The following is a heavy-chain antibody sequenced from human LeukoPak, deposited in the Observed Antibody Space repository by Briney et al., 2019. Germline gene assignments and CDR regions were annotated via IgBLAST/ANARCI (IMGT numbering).Heavy chain of an antibody. CDR3: ARTPGGFGGANVGGY. CDR1: GYIFTGNY. Sequence: ASVKVSCKASGYIFTGNYIHWVRQAPGQGFEWMGWIDPNSGGTNYAQKFRGRITLTRDTSISTAYMELSRLRSDDTAVYYCARTPGGFGGANVGGYWGQGTLVTVSS. CDR2: IDPNSGGT. J-gene: IGHJ4*02. D-gene: IGHD3-16*01. V-gene: IGHV1-2*02.